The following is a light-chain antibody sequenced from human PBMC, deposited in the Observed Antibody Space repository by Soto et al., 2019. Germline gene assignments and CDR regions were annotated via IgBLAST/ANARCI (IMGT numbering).Light chain of an antibody. J-gene: IGLJ1*01. CDR3: QSYDSSLSGLV. V-gene: IGLV1-40*01. CDR1: SSYIGAGYD. CDR2: GNS. Sequence: QSVLTQPPSVSGAPGQRVTISSSGSSSYIGAGYDVHWYQQLPGTAPKLLIYGNSNRPSGVPDRFSGSKSGTSASLAITGLQAEDEADYYCQSYDSSLSGLVFGTGTKLTVL.